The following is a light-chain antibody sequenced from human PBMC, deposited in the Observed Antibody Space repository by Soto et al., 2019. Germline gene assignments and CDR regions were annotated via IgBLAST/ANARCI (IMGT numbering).Light chain of an antibody. CDR1: SSDVGGYNY. V-gene: IGLV2-14*01. CDR2: EVS. J-gene: IGLJ3*02. CDR3: SSFTGSTTWV. Sequence: QSALTQPASVSGSPGQSITMFCTGTSSDVGGYNYVSWYQQHPGKAPKLIIYEVSNRPSGISNRCSGSKSANTASLTISGLQAEDEAEYYCSSFTGSTTWVFGGGTKLTVL.